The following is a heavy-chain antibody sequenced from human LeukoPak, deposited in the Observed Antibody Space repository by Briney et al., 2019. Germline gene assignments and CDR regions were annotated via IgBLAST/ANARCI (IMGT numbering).Heavy chain of an antibody. CDR2: IKSKTDGGTT. CDR3: TTDTAADY. CDR1: GFTFSNAC. J-gene: IGHJ4*02. Sequence: GGSLRLSCAASGFTFSNACMSWVRHAPAKGLEWVGRIKSKTDGGTTDYAAHVKGRFTISRDDSKNTLYPQINSLKPEDTAAYYCTTDTAADYWGQGPLVTVSS. V-gene: IGHV3-15*01. D-gene: IGHD5-18*01.